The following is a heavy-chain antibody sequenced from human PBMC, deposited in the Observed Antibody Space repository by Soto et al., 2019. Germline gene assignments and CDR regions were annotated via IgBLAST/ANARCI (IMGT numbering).Heavy chain of an antibody. CDR2: INHSGST. Sequence: QVQLQQWGAGLLKPSETLSLTCAVYGGSFSGYYWSWIRQPPGKGLEWIGEINHSGSTNYNPSLKSRVTISVDTSKHQFSLKLSSVTAADTAVYYCARAIAARAYNWFDPWGRGTLVTVSS. V-gene: IGHV4-34*01. CDR3: ARAIAARAYNWFDP. CDR1: GGSFSGYY. J-gene: IGHJ5*02. D-gene: IGHD6-6*01.